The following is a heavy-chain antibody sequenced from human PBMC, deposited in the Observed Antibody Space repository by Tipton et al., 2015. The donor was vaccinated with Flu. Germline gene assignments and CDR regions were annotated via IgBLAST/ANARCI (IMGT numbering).Heavy chain of an antibody. Sequence: SLRLSCAASGYTFDDYAMHWVRQAPGKGLEWVSGISWNSGSIGYADSVKGRFTISRDNAKNSLYLQMNSLRAEDTAVYYCAKSPWYCSGGSCYSGTDCWGQGTLVTVSS. D-gene: IGHD2-15*01. CDR1: GYTFDDYA. CDR2: ISWNSGSI. J-gene: IGHJ4*02. CDR3: AKSPWYCSGGSCYSGTDC. V-gene: IGHV3-9*01.